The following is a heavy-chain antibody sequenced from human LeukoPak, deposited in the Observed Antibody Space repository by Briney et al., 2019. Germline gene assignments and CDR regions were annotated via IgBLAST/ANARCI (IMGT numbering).Heavy chain of an antibody. Sequence: GGSLRLSCAASGFTCSGYWMSWVRQAPGRGLEWVANIKQDGSEKYYVDSVKGRFTISRDNAKNSLYLQMNSLRAEHTAVYYCARIRRGWSQNWDYWGQGTLVTVSS. J-gene: IGHJ4*02. CDR2: IKQDGSEK. V-gene: IGHV3-7*01. CDR1: GFTCSGYW. D-gene: IGHD6-19*01. CDR3: ARIRRGWSQNWDY.